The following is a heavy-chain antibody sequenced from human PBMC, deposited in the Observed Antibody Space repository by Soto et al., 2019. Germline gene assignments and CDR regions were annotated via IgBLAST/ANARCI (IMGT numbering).Heavy chain of an antibody. CDR1: GGSISSGGYY. J-gene: IGHJ5*02. CDR3: ARGKIVAPHTNWFDP. Sequence: SETLSLTCTVSGGSISSGGYYWSWIRQHPGKGLEWIGYIYYSGSTYYNPSLKSRVTISVDTSKNQFSLKLSSVTAADTAVYYCARGKIVAPHTNWFDPWGQGTLVTV. D-gene: IGHD2-2*01. V-gene: IGHV4-31*03. CDR2: IYYSGST.